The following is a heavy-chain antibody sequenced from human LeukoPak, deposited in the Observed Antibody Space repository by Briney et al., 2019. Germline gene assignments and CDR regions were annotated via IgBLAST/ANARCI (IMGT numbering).Heavy chain of an antibody. V-gene: IGHV4-38-2*02. D-gene: IGHD4-17*01. CDR2: IYHSGST. CDR1: GYSISSGYY. CDR3: ANGDLDY. J-gene: IGHJ4*02. Sequence: SETLSLTCTVSGYSISSGYYWGWIRQPPGKGLEWIGSIYHSGSTYYSPSLKSRVTISVDTSKNQFSLKLSSVTAADTAVYYCANGDLDYWGQGTLVTVSS.